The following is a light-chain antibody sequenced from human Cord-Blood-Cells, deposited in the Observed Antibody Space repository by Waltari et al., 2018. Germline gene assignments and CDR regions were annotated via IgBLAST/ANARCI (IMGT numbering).Light chain of an antibody. Sequence: QSVLTQPPSASGTPGQRVTIPCSGSSSNIGRNYVYWYQQLPGTAPKLLFYRNNQRPSGVPDRFSGSKSGTSASLAISGLRSEDEADYYCAAWDDSLSGPVFGGGTKLTVL. CDR2: RNN. CDR3: AAWDDSLSGPV. J-gene: IGLJ2*01. CDR1: SSNIGRNY. V-gene: IGLV1-47*01.